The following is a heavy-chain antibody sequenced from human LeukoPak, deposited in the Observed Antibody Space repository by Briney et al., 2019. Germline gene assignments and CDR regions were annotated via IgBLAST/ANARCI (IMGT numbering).Heavy chain of an antibody. J-gene: IGHJ4*02. Sequence: GGSLRLSCAASGFTFSNYWMNWVRQAPGKGLEWVANIKHDGSEKYYVDSVKGRFTISRDNAKNSLFLQMNSLRAEDTAVYYCARGLRWPDYWGQGTLVTVS. D-gene: IGHD5-24*01. CDR2: IKHDGSEK. CDR1: GFTFSNYW. CDR3: ARGLRWPDY. V-gene: IGHV3-7*01.